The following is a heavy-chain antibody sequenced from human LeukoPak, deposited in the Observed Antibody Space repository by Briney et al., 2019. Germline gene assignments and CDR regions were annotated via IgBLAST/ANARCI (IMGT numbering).Heavy chain of an antibody. Sequence: SETLSLTCTVSGVSINSYHWNWIRQPPGKGLEWIGYIYYSGSTKYNPPLKSRVTISVDMSKKQFSLKLSSVTAADTAVYYCARDRDSSGYEASDIWGQGTMVLVSS. CDR2: IYYSGST. J-gene: IGHJ3*02. D-gene: IGHD3-22*01. CDR3: ARDRDSSGYEASDI. CDR1: GVSINSYH. V-gene: IGHV4-59*01.